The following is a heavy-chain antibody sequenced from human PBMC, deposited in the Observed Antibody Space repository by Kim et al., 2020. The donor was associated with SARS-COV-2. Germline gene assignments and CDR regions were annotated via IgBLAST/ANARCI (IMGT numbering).Heavy chain of an antibody. CDR2: IKQDGSEK. J-gene: IGHJ6*02. Sequence: GGSLRLSCAASGFTFSSYWMSWVRQAPGKGLEWVANIKQDGSEKYYVDSVKGRFTISRDNAKNSLYLQMNSLRAEDTAVYYCARDPSYSSSWSYYYYGMDVWGQGTTVTVSS. V-gene: IGHV3-7*01. D-gene: IGHD6-13*01. CDR3: ARDPSYSSSWSYYYYGMDV. CDR1: GFTFSSYW.